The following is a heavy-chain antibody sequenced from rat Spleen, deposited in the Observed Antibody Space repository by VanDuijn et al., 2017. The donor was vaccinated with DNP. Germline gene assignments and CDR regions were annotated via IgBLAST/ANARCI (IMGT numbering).Heavy chain of an antibody. CDR1: GFIFNYFW. V-gene: IGHV4-2*01. CDR2: VNKDSSRI. CDR3: AGRPPPTRGPFDY. Sequence: EVKFVESGGGLVQPGRSLQLSCAASGFIFNYFWLGWVRQAPGKGLEWIAEVNKDSSRINYSPSLKDKFTISRDNAQNTLYLQMSKLGSEDTAIYYCAGRPPPTRGPFDYWGHGVMVTVSS. J-gene: IGHJ2*01. D-gene: IGHD1-4*01.